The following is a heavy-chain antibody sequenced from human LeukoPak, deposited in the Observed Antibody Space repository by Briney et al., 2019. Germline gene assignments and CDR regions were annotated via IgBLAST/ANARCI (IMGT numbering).Heavy chain of an antibody. CDR1: GFTFSHAW. V-gene: IGHV3-15*01. D-gene: IGHD6-13*01. CDR3: TVIRGYINSWPLDY. J-gene: IGHJ4*02. Sequence: PGGSLRLSCAASGFTFSHAWMSWVRQAPGKGLEWVGRIKSKTDGETTDYAAPVKGRFTISRDDSKNTPYLQMNSLKTEDTAVYYCTVIRGYINSWPLDYWGQGALVTVSS. CDR2: IKSKTDGETT.